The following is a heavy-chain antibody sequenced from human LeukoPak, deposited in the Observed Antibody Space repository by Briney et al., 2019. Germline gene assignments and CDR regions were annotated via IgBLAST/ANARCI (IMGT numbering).Heavy chain of an antibody. Sequence: GASVRVSCKASGYTFTRYFMHWVRHAPGQGLEWMGWMNPDSGGTNYAQKFQGRVTMTRDTSISTAYMELSRLRSDDTAVYYCAREGPGLVGYGMDGWGQGTTVTVSS. V-gene: IGHV1-2*02. CDR3: AREGPGLVGYGMDG. CDR2: MNPDSGGT. CDR1: GYTFTRYF. J-gene: IGHJ6*02. D-gene: IGHD2-15*01.